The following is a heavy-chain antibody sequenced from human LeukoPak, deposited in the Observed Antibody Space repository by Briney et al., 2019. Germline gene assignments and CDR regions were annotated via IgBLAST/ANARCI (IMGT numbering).Heavy chain of an antibody. V-gene: IGHV3-64*01. Sequence: SGGSLRLSCAASGFTFSNYFMHWVRQAPGKGLDYLSVISYNGDETYYAKSVKGRFTISRDNSKNTLYLQMGTLRPEYTAVYYCARDPSVGGFSGSELDFWGQGALVTVSS. CDR3: ARDPSVGGFSGSELDF. CDR1: GFTFSNYF. CDR2: ISYNGDET. D-gene: IGHD3-16*01. J-gene: IGHJ4*02.